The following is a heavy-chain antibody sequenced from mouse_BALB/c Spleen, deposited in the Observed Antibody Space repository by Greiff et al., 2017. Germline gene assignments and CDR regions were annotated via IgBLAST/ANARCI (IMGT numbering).Heavy chain of an antibody. Sequence: EVQGVESGGGLVKPGGSLKLSCAASGFTFSSYAMSWVRQTPEKRLEWVASISSGGSTYYPDSVKGRFTISRDNARNILYLQMSSLRSEDTAMYYCARDSHYYGSSYHYFDYWGQGTTLTVSS. J-gene: IGHJ2*01. D-gene: IGHD1-1*01. CDR1: GFTFSSYA. CDR2: ISSGGST. V-gene: IGHV5-6-5*01. CDR3: ARDSHYYGSSYHYFDY.